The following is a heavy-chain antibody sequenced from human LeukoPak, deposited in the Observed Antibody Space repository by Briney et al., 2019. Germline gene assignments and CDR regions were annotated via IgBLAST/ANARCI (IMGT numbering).Heavy chain of an antibody. CDR3: ARLPRRAVAGTKSDY. V-gene: IGHV4-34*01. CDR2: INHSGST. D-gene: IGHD6-19*01. Sequence: GSLRLSCAASGFTFSSYWMHWIRQPPGKGLEWIGEINHSGSTNYNPSLKSRVTISVDTSKNQFSLKLSSVTAADTAVYYCARLPRRAVAGTKSDYWGQGTLVTVSS. J-gene: IGHJ4*02. CDR1: GFTFSSYW.